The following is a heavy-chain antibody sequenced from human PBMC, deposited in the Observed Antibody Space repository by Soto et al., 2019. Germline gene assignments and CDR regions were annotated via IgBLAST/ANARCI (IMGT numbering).Heavy chain of an antibody. CDR3: AREGVAATEWFDP. V-gene: IGHV3-21*01. D-gene: IGHD2-15*01. CDR2: ISSSSSYI. J-gene: IGHJ5*02. Sequence: EVQLVESGGGLVKPGGSLRLSCAASGFTFSSYSMNWVRQAPGKGLEWVSSISSSSSYIYYADSVKGRFTISRDNAKNSLYLQMNSLRAEDTAVYYCAREGVAATEWFDPWGQGTLVTVSS. CDR1: GFTFSSYS.